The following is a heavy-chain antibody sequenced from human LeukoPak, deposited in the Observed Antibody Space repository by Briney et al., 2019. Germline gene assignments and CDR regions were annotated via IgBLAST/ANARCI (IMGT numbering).Heavy chain of an antibody. CDR3: ARGPGDGYYTERAFDI. CDR1: GYTFTGYY. Sequence: ASVTVSCKASGYTFTGYYMHWVRQAPGQGLEWMGWINPNSGGTNYAQKFQGRVTMTRDTSISTAYMELSRLRSDDTAVYYCARGPGDGYYTERAFDIWGQGTMVTVSP. V-gene: IGHV1-2*02. D-gene: IGHD5-24*01. J-gene: IGHJ3*02. CDR2: INPNSGGT.